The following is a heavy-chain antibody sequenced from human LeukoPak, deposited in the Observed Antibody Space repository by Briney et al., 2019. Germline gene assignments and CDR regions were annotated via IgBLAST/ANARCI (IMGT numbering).Heavy chain of an antibody. D-gene: IGHD2-2*01. CDR1: GFTFSTWC. J-gene: IGHJ5*02. CDR2: INQDGGTS. Sequence: GGSLRFSGAASGFTFSTWCMSWVRQAPGKGWEWVANINQDGGTSYYVDSVRGRLTIFRATATNSLYLKRNSLTATDTSVYVCARQCGSNLPLASWGQG. V-gene: IGHV3-7*05. CDR3: ARQCGSNLPLAS.